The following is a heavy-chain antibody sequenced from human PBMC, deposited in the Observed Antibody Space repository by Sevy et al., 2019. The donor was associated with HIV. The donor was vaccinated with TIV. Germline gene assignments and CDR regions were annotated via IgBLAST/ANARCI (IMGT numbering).Heavy chain of an antibody. CDR3: ARIGCSSTSCYIRGFFYGYYYYGMDV. J-gene: IGHJ6*02. CDR2: IRSKANSYAT. CDR1: GFTFSGSA. Sequence: GGSLRLSCAASGFTFSGSAMHWVRQASGKGLEWVGRIRSKANSYATAYAASVKGRFTISRDDSKNTAYLQMNSLKTEDTAVYYCARIGCSSTSCYIRGFFYGYYYYGMDVWGQGTTVTVSS. V-gene: IGHV3-73*01. D-gene: IGHD2-2*02.